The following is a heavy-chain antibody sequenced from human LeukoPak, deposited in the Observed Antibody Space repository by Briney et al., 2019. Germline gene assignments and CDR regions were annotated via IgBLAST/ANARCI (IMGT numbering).Heavy chain of an antibody. V-gene: IGHV4-31*03. J-gene: IGHJ3*02. CDR2: IYYSGST. D-gene: IGHD6-13*01. CDR3: ARVGSSWSDAFDI. CDR1: GGSISSGGYY. Sequence: PSQTLSLTRTVSGGSISSGGYYWSWIRQHPGKGLEWIGYIYYSGSTYYNPSLKSRVTISVDTSKNQFSLKLSSVTAADTAVYYYARVGSSWSDAFDIWGQGTMVTVSS.